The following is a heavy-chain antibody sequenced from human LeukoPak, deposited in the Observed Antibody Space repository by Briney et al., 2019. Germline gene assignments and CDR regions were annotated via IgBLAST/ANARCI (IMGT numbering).Heavy chain of an antibody. V-gene: IGHV1-8*02. CDR1: GGTFSSYA. J-gene: IGHJ4*02. D-gene: IGHD4-17*01. CDR3: ARRTVTPDY. CDR2: MNPNSGNT. Sequence: ASVKVSCKASGGTFSSYAISWVRQATGQGLEWMGWMNPNSGNTGYAQKFQGRVTMTRNTSISTAYMELSSLRSEDTAVYYCARRTVTPDYWGQGTLVTVSS.